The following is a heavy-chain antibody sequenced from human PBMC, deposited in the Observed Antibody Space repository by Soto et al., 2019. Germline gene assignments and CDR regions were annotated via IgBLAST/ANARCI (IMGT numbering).Heavy chain of an antibody. J-gene: IGHJ6*03. D-gene: IGHD6-13*01. Sequence: GGSLRLSCAASGFTFSSYAMSWVRQAPGKGLEWVSAISGSGGSTYYADSVKGRFTISRDNSKNTLYLQMNSLGAEDTAVYYCAKDVAAGTVNYYYYMDVWGKGTTVTVSS. CDR3: AKDVAAGTVNYYYYMDV. CDR2: ISGSGGST. CDR1: GFTFSSYA. V-gene: IGHV3-23*01.